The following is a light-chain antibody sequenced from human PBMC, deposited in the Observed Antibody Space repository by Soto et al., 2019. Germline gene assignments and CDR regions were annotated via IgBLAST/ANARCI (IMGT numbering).Light chain of an antibody. V-gene: IGKV1-12*01. CDR1: QGIGSW. J-gene: IGKJ1*01. CDR2: AAS. CDR3: QQANNFPWT. Sequence: DIQMTQSPSSVSASVGDRVTITCRASQGIGSWLAWYQQKPGKAPNLLIYAASSLQSGVPSRFSGSGSGTDFTLTIGSLQPEDFATYYCQQANNFPWTFGQGTKVEIK.